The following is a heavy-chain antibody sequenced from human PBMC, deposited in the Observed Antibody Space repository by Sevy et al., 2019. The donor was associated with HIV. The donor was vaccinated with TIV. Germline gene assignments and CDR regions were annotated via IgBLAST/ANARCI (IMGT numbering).Heavy chain of an antibody. CDR2: IYSGGST. Sequence: GGSLRLSCAASGFTVSSNYMSWVRQAPGKGLEWVSVIYSGGSTYYGDSVKGRFTISRDNSKNTLYLQMNSLRAEDTAVYYCARVRFGLEPDFHYWGQGTLVTVSS. V-gene: IGHV3-53*01. J-gene: IGHJ4*02. CDR1: GFTVSSNY. D-gene: IGHD1-1*01. CDR3: ARVRFGLEPDFHY.